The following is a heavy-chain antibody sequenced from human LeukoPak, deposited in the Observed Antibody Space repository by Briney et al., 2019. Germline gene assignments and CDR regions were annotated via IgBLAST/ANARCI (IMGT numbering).Heavy chain of an antibody. CDR1: GYSFTSYW. Sequence: KVGESLKISCKGSGYSFTSYWIGWVRQMPGKGLEWMGIIYPGDSDTRYSPSFQGQVTISADKSISTAYLQWSSLKASDTAMYYCARKYGSGSYHSEYFDYWGQGTLVTVSS. V-gene: IGHV5-51*01. J-gene: IGHJ4*02. CDR2: IYPGDSDT. CDR3: ARKYGSGSYHSEYFDY. D-gene: IGHD3-10*01.